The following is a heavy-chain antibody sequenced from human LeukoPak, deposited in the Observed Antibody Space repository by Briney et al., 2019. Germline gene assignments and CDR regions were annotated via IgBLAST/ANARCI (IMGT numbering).Heavy chain of an antibody. J-gene: IGHJ4*02. CDR1: GGSISSYY. D-gene: IGHD1-26*01. V-gene: IGHV4-59*01. CDR2: IYYSGST. CDR3: ARESRGVGAELGY. Sequence: TSETLSLTCTVSGGSISSYYWSWIRQPPGKGLEWIGYIYYSGSTNYNPSLKSRVTISVDTSKNQFSLKLSSVTAADTAVYYCARESRGVGAELGYWGQGTLVTVSS.